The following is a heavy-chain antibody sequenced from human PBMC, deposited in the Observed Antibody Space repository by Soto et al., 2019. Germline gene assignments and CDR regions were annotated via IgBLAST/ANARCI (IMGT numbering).Heavy chain of an antibody. CDR1: GFTFRSYT. CDR3: AIGQPARPHS. CDR2: ILYDGSNK. D-gene: IGHD6-6*01. V-gene: IGHV3-30-3*01. J-gene: IGHJ4*02. Sequence: QVQRVESGGGVVQPGRSLRLSCAASGFTFRSYTMHWVRQAPGKGLEWVAVILYDGSNKNYADSVKGRFTISRDNSKNTLFLQMHSLKTDDTAVYYCAIGQPARPHSWVPGTLVTVSS.